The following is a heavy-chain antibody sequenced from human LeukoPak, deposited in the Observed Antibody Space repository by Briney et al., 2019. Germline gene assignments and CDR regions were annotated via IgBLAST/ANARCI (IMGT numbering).Heavy chain of an antibody. V-gene: IGHV4-31*03. D-gene: IGHD6-13*01. Sequence: SETLSLTCTVSGGSISSGGYYWSWIRQHPGKGLEWIGYIYYSGSTYYNPSLKSRVTISADTSKNQFSLKLSSVTAADTAVYYCARVVAAAAAFQHWGQGTLVTVSS. CDR3: ARVVAAAAAFQH. CDR1: GGSISSGGYY. J-gene: IGHJ1*01. CDR2: IYYSGST.